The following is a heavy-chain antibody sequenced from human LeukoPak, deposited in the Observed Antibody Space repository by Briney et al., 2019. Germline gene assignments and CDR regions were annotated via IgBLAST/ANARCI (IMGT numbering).Heavy chain of an antibody. Sequence: ASVKVSCKASGYTFTSYDINWVRQAPGQGLEWMGWMNPNNGNTGYAQKFQGRVTMTRNTSISTAYMELSSLRAEDTAVYYCAKDFGLGIVVVVAAAPDYWGQGTLVTVSS. V-gene: IGHV1-8*01. J-gene: IGHJ4*02. CDR1: GYTFTSYD. CDR2: MNPNNGNT. D-gene: IGHD2-15*01. CDR3: AKDFGLGIVVVVAAAPDY.